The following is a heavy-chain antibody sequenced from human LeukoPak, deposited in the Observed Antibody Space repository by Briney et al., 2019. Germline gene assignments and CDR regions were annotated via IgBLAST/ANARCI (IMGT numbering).Heavy chain of an antibody. D-gene: IGHD2-2*02. Sequence: GGSLRLSCAASGFTFSSYGMHWVRQAPGKGLEWVAVISYDGSNKYYADSVKGRFTISRDNSKNTLYLQMNSLRAEDTAVYYCAKGSFDQAIGRRYYYYGMDVWGQGTTVTVSS. V-gene: IGHV3-30*18. CDR1: GFTFSSYG. CDR2: ISYDGSNK. J-gene: IGHJ6*02. CDR3: AKGSFDQAIGRRYYYYGMDV.